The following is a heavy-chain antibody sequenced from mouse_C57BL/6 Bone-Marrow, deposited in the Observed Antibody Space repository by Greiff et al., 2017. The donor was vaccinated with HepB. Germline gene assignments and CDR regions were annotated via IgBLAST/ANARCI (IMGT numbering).Heavy chain of an antibody. CDR3: ARGGYYGSSFAMDY. CDR2: ISAGGSYT. J-gene: IGHJ4*01. Sequence: DVKLVESGGGLVKPGGSLKLSCAASGFTFSSYAMSWVRQTPEKRLEWVATISAGGSYTYYPDNVKGRFTISRDKAKNNLYLQMSHLKSEDTAMYYCARGGYYGSSFAMDYWGRGTSVTVSS. V-gene: IGHV5-4*03. CDR1: GFTFSSYA. D-gene: IGHD1-1*01.